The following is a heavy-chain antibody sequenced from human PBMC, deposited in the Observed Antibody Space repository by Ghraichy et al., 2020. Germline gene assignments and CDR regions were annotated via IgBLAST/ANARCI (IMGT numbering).Heavy chain of an antibody. D-gene: IGHD5-24*01. CDR2: ISGSGSGT. CDR1: GFTFSSYA. Sequence: GGSLRLSCAASGFTFSSYAMSWVRRAPGKGLEWVSAISGSGSGTYYVDSVKGRFTISRDNSKNTLYLQMNSLRAEETAVYYCAKFPDLDGFYNDYWGQGTLVTVSS. V-gene: IGHV3-23*01. J-gene: IGHJ4*02. CDR3: AKFPDLDGFYNDY.